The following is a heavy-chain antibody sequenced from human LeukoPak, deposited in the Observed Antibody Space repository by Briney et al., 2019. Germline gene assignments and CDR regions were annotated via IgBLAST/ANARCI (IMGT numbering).Heavy chain of an antibody. CDR3: ARDRDSSGYPGAFDI. CDR2: IWYDGSNK. V-gene: IGHV3-33*01. J-gene: IGHJ3*02. Sequence: GGSLRLSCAASGFTFSSYGMHWVRQAPGKGLEWVAVIWYDGSNKYYADSVKGRFTISRNNSKNTLYLQMNSLRAEDRAVYYCARDRDSSGYPGAFDIWGQGTMVTVSS. CDR1: GFTFSSYG. D-gene: IGHD3-22*01.